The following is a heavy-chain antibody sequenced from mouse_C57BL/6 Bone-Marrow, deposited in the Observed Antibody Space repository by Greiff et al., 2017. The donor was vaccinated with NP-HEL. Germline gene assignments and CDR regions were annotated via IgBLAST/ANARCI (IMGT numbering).Heavy chain of an antibody. Sequence: EVKLVESGGGLVKPGGSLKLSCAASGFTFSSYAMSWVRQTPEKRLEWVATISDGGSYTYYTDNVKGRFTISRDNAKNNLYLQMSHLKSEDTAMYYCARVPPYFDYWGQGTTLTVSS. CDR3: ARVPPYFDY. CDR2: ISDGGSYT. CDR1: GFTFSSYA. V-gene: IGHV5-4*03. J-gene: IGHJ2*01.